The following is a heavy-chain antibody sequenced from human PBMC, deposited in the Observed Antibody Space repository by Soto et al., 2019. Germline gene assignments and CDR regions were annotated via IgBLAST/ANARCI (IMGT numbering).Heavy chain of an antibody. V-gene: IGHV4-34*01. D-gene: IGHD5-18*01. Sequence: PSETLALTCAFYVGSFSGYYWSWIRQPPGKGLEWIGEINHSGSTNYNPSLKSRVTISVDTSKNQFSLKLSSVTAADTAVYYCARGLRGYSYGRLYYYYGMDVWGQGTTVTVSS. CDR1: VGSFSGYY. CDR2: INHSGST. CDR3: ARGLRGYSYGRLYYYYGMDV. J-gene: IGHJ6*02.